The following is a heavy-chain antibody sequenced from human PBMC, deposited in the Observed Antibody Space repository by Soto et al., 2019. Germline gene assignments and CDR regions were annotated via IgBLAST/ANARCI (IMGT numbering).Heavy chain of an antibody. CDR3: ARVAVTFGGVLPPWFAL. D-gene: IGHD3-16*01. V-gene: IGHV4-30-4*01. Sequence: ASETLCLTCTVSGGSISRGDYYWSWIRQPPGKGLEWIGYIYYSGSTYYNPSLKSRVTISVDTSKNQFSLKLSSVTAAATAVYYCARVAVTFGGVLPPWFALWGQGTLGTVSA. J-gene: IGHJ5*02. CDR2: IYYSGST. CDR1: GGSISRGDYY.